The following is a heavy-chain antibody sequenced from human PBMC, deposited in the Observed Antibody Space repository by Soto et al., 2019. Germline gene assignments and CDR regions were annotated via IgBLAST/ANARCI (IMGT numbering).Heavy chain of an antibody. V-gene: IGHV3-21*01. J-gene: IGHJ3*02. D-gene: IGHD5-18*01. CDR1: GFTFSSYS. CDR2: ISSSSSYI. CDR3: ARAMGRIQLWFPLGAFDI. Sequence: PVGSLRLSCAASGFTFSSYSMNWVRQAPGKGLEWVSSISSSSSYIYYADSVKGRFTISRDDAKNSLYLQMNSLRAEDTAVYYCARAMGRIQLWFPLGAFDIWGQGTMVTVSS.